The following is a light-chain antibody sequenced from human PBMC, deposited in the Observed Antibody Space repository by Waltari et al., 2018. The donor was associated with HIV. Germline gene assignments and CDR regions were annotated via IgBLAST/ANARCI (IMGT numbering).Light chain of an antibody. J-gene: IGLJ1*01. CDR3: CSFTRTSGFAFYV. CDR1: NTYKY. Sequence: QAALTQPASVSGSPGQSITISCPGTNTYKYVFWYQHHPGKAPKLLLFEDTKRPSGVSYRFSGYKSGDRASLTISGLQADDEADYYCCSFTRTSGFAFYVFGPGTTVTVL. V-gene: IGLV2-23*02. CDR2: EDT.